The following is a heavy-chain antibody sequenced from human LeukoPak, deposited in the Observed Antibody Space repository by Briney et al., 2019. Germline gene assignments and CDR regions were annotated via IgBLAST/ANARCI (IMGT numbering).Heavy chain of an antibody. CDR2: IYSGATT. CDR1: GFTVTTKY. J-gene: IGHJ2*01. D-gene: IGHD1-1*01. V-gene: IGHV3-53*01. CDR3: ARVRDHLLWKLGL. Sequence: PGGSVRLSCAASGFTVTTKYMNWVRQAPGKGLEWVSIIYSGATTYYADSVKGRFTISRDISKNTVSLQMNSLRAEDTAVYFCARVRDHLLWKLGLWGRGTLGTFSS.